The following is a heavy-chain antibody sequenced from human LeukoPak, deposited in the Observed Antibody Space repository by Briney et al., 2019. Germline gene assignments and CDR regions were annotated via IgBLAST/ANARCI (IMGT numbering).Heavy chain of an antibody. V-gene: IGHV3-53*01. D-gene: IGHD3-10*01. CDR3: AIKYGSGRGYYMDV. CDR2: IYSGGST. CDR1: GFTVSNNY. J-gene: IGHJ6*03. Sequence: PGGSLRLSCAASGFTVSNNYMSWVRQAPGKGLEWVSVIYSGGSTYYADSVKGRFTISRDNSKNTLYLQMNSLRAEDTAVYYCAIKYGSGRGYYMDVWGKGTTVTVSS.